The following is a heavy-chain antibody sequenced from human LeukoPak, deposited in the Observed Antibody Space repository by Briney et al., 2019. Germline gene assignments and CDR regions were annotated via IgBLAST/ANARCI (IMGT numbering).Heavy chain of an antibody. CDR2: INHSGST. D-gene: IGHD3-9*01. CDR1: GGSFSGYY. Sequence: SETLSLTCAVYGGSFSGYYWSWIRQPPGKGLEWIGEINHSGSTNYNPSLKSRVTISVDTSKNQFSLKLSSVTAADTAVYYCARVGVLRYFDWSSRRIYFDYWGQGTLVTVSS. CDR3: ARVGVLRYFDWSSRRIYFDY. J-gene: IGHJ4*02. V-gene: IGHV4-34*01.